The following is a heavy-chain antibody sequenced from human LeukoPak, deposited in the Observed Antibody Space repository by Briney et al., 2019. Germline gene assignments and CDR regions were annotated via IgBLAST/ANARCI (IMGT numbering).Heavy chain of an antibody. D-gene: IGHD3-3*01. CDR3: ARAVDFWSGYPQPNWFDP. J-gene: IGHJ5*02. CDR2: MSTSGGST. Sequence: TGGSLRLSCAASGLTFSSYAMSWVRPAPGKGLEWVSAMSTSGGSTYYADSVKGRFTISRDNSKNTLFLQMNSLRAEDTAVYYCARAVDFWSGYPQPNWFDPWGQGTLVTVSS. CDR1: GLTFSSYA. V-gene: IGHV3-23*01.